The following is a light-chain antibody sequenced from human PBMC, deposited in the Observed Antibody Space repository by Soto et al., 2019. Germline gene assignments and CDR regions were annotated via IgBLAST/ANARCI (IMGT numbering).Light chain of an antibody. CDR2: EVT. V-gene: IGLV2-14*01. CDR3: ASYRTSFNIV. J-gene: IGLJ2*01. Sequence: SVLTQPASVSGSPGQSVTISCTGTDTDIGRHNYVSWYQQYPDKAPILIIFEVTNRPSGVSDRYSGSKSSNTASLTISDLQPEDEAEYHCASYRTSFNIVFGGGTQLTVL. CDR1: DTDIGRHNY.